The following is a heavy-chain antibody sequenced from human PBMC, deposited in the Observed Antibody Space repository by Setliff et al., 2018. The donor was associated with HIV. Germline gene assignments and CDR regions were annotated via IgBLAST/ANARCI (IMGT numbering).Heavy chain of an antibody. CDR3: ARTFVVFRVRGVSSVYMDV. J-gene: IGHJ6*03. D-gene: IGHD3-10*01. CDR1: GGSTSSHY. Sequence: LSLTCTVSGGSTSSHYWSWIRQPPGKGLEWIGYIYYSGSTNYNPSLKSRVTISVDTSKNQFSLKLSSVTAADTAVYYCARTFVVFRVRGVSSVYMDVWGKGTTVTVSS. CDR2: IYYSGST. V-gene: IGHV4-59*11.